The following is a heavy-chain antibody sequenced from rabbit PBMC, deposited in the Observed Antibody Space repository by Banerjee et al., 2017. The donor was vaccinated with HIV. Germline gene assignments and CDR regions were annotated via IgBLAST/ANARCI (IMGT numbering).Heavy chain of an antibody. CDR3: ARGTFSDAHDMYL. D-gene: IGHD5-1*01. CDR2: IYTGTSGST. J-gene: IGHJ3*01. Sequence: QEQLEESGGGLVTPAGTLTLTCKASGFDLSSYYYMCWVRQAPGKGLELIACIYTGTSGSTYYANWAKGRFTISKTSSTTVTLQMTSLTGADTATYFCARGTFSDAHDMYLRGPGTLVTVS. CDR1: GFDLSSYYY. V-gene: IGHV1S45*01.